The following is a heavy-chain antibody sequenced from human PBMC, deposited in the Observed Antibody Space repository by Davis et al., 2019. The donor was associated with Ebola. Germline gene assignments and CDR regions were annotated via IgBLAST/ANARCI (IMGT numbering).Heavy chain of an antibody. CDR2: ISYDGSNK. J-gene: IGHJ6*02. CDR1: GFTFSSYA. Sequence: PAGSLRLSCAASGFTFSSYAMHWVRQAPGKGLEWVAVISYDGSNKYYADSVKGRFTISRDNSKNTLYLQMSSLRAEDTALYYCAKMSADSYGSNYVMDVWGQGTTVTVSS. CDR3: AKMSADSYGSNYVMDV. V-gene: IGHV3-30-3*02. D-gene: IGHD4-17*01.